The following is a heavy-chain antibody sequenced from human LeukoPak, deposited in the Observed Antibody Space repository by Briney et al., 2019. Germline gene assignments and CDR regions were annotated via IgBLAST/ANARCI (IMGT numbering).Heavy chain of an antibody. J-gene: IGHJ4*02. CDR2: ISSTSTTI. V-gene: IGHV3-48*01. CDR3: ARAANDGYNTILNY. Sequence: PGGSLRLSCAASGFTFSTYSMNWVRQAPGKGLDWISYISSTSTTIYYADSVKGRFTISRDNAKNSLYLQLNSLRAEDTAVYYCARAANDGYNTILNYWGQGTLVTVSS. D-gene: IGHD5-24*01. CDR1: GFTFSTYS.